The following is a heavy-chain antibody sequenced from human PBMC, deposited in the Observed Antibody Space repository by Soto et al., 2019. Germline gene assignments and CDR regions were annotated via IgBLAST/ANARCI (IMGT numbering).Heavy chain of an antibody. D-gene: IGHD3-16*01. CDR3: AQRRRGSYFDY. J-gene: IGHJ4*02. CDR2: IYWDDDK. CDR1: GFSISTSGVG. V-gene: IGHV2-5*02. Sequence: QITLKESGPTLVKPTQTLTLTCTFAGFSISTSGVGVGCIRQPPGKALEWLALIYWDDDKRYTPSLKSRLTITQDTSKNHVVLTRTNMDPVDTATDYCAQRRRGSYFDYWGQVTLVTVSS.